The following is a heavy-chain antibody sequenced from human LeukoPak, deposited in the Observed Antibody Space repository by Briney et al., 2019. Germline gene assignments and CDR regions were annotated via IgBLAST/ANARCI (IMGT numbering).Heavy chain of an antibody. CDR2: XXPEDGET. D-gene: IGHD6-19*01. J-gene: IGHJ1*01. Sequence: XVXGYTLTELSMXXVRQAXGKGLXXMXXXXPEDGETIYAQKFQGRVTMTEDTSTDTAYMELSSLRSEDTAVYYCATDRGSSGWYGGWDFQHWGQGTLVTVSS. CDR3: ATDRGSSGWYGGWDFQH. CDR1: GYTLTELS. V-gene: IGHV1-24*01.